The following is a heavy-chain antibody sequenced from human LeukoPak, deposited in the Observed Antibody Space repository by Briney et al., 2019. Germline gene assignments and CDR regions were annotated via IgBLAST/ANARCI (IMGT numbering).Heavy chain of an antibody. J-gene: IGHJ3*02. CDR3: AKDIVVVPAAIILSVAFDI. Sequence: HPGGSLRLSCAASGFTFSSYGMHWVRQAPGKGLEWVAFIRYDGSNKYYADSVKGRFTISRDNSKNTLYLQMNSLRAEDTAVYYCAKDIVVVPAAIILSVAFDIWGQGTMVIVSS. CDR1: GFTFSSYG. D-gene: IGHD2-2*01. CDR2: IRYDGSNK. V-gene: IGHV3-30*02.